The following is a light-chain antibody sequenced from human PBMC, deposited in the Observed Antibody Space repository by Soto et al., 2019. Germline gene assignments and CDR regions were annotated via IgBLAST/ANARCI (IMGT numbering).Light chain of an antibody. V-gene: IGLV2-14*01. CDR1: SSDVGGYNY. J-gene: IGLJ1*01. CDR3: SPYTSSSTLGV. Sequence: QSVLPQPASVSGSPGQSITISCTGTSSDVGGYNYVSWYQQHPGKAPKLLIYEVSNRPSAVSNRFSGSKSGNTASLTISGLQAEDEADYYCSPYTSSSTLGVFGTGTKATVL. CDR2: EVS.